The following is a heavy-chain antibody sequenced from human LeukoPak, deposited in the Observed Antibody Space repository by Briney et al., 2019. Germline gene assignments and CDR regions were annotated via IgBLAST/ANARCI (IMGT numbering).Heavy chain of an antibody. CDR2: IYYSGST. Sequence: ASETLSLTCTVSGGSISSYYWSWIRQPPGKGLEWIGYIYYSGSTNYNPSLKSRVTISVDTSKNQFSLKLSSVTAADTAVYYCARLYYYDSSGYSHFDYWGQGTLVTVSS. CDR1: GGSISSYY. CDR3: ARLYYYDSSGYSHFDY. D-gene: IGHD3-22*01. J-gene: IGHJ4*02. V-gene: IGHV4-59*01.